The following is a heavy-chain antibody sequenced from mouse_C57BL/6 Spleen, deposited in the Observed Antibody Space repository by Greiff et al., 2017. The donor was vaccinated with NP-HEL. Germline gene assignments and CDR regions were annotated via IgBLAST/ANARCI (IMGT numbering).Heavy chain of an antibody. J-gene: IGHJ4*01. D-gene: IGHD2-3*01. CDR1: GYAFSSSW. Sequence: QVQLKESGPELVKPGASVKISCKASGYAFSSSWMNWVKQRPGKGLEWIGRIYPGDGDTNYNGKFKGKATLTADKSSSTAYMQLSSLTSEDSAVYFCAIDGYYDYYAMDYWGQGTSVTVSS. V-gene: IGHV1-82*01. CDR2: IYPGDGDT. CDR3: AIDGYYDYYAMDY.